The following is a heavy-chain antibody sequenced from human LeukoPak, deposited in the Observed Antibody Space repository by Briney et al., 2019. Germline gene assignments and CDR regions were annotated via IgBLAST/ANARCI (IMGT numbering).Heavy chain of an antibody. CDR1: GYTFTGYY. CDR3: ARIMVRGVMALGY. CDR2: INPNSGGT. D-gene: IGHD3-10*01. Sequence: GASVKVSCKASGYTFTGYYMHWVRQAPGQGLEWMGWINPNSGGTNYAQKLQGRVTMTTDTSTSTAYMELRSLRSDDTAVYYCARIMVRGVMALGYWGQGTLVTVSS. J-gene: IGHJ4*02. V-gene: IGHV1-2*02.